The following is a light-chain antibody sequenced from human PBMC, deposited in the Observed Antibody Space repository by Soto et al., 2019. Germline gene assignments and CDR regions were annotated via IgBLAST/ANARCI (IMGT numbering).Light chain of an antibody. Sequence: QSALTQPASVSGSPVQSITISCTGTSSDVGGSNYVSWYQQHPGKAPKLMIYDVNDRPSGISNRFSGSKSGNTASLTISGLQAEDEADYYCSSYRSGSTLVFGGGTKLTVL. CDR2: DVN. J-gene: IGLJ2*01. CDR3: SSYRSGSTLV. CDR1: SSDVGGSNY. V-gene: IGLV2-14*01.